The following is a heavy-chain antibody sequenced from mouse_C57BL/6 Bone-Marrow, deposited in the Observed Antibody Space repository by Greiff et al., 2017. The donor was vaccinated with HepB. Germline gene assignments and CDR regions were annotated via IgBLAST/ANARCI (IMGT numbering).Heavy chain of an antibody. J-gene: IGHJ4*01. CDR3: ARRELLRATEAMDY. CDR2: ISNGGGST. Sequence: EVQLVESGGGLVQPGGSLKLSCAASGFTFSDYYMYWVRQTPEKRLEWVAYISNGGGSTYYPDTVKGRFTISRDNAKNTLYLQMSRLKSEDTAMYYCARRELLRATEAMDYWGQGTSVTVSS. CDR1: GFTFSDYY. D-gene: IGHD1-1*01. V-gene: IGHV5-12*01.